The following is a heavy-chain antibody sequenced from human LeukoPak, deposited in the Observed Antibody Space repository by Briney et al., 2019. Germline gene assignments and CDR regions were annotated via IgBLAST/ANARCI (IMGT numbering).Heavy chain of an antibody. D-gene: IGHD3-22*01. V-gene: IGHV1-46*01. CDR1: GYTFTSYY. CDR2: INPSGGST. Sequence: ASVKVSCKASGYTFTSYYMHWVRQAPGQGLEWMGIINPSGGSTSYAQKFQGRVTMTRDTPTSTVYMELSSLRSEDTAVYYCARDGYYDSSGYYANLYWYFDLWGRGTLVTVSS. CDR3: ARDGYYDSSGYYANLYWYFDL. J-gene: IGHJ2*01.